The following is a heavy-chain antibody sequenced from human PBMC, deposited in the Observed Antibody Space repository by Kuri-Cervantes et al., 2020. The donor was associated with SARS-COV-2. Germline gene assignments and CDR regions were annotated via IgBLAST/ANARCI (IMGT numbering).Heavy chain of an antibody. D-gene: IGHD5-12*01. V-gene: IGHV3-30*02. CDR2: IRYDGSNK. CDR3: AKGDIAGPDY. J-gene: IGHJ4*02. Sequence: GGSLRLSCSASGFTFRDHGMHWVRQAPGKGLEWVAFIRYDGSNKYYADSVKGRFTISRDNSKNTLYLQMNSLRAEDTAVYYCAKGDIAGPDYWGQGTLVTVSS. CDR1: GFTFRDHG.